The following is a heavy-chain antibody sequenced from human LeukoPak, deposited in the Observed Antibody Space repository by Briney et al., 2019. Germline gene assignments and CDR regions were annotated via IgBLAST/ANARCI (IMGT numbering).Heavy chain of an antibody. J-gene: IGHJ1*01. CDR3: ASDSYYPEYFQR. CDR2: IYSGGST. CDR1: GFSLSNNY. D-gene: IGHD1-26*01. V-gene: IGHV3-66*01. Sequence: GGSLRLSCAPSGFSLSNNYMIWLRQAPGKGLEWVSVIYSGGSTFYADSVKGRFTISRDNSKNTLYLQMNSLRAEDTAVYYCASDSYYPEYFQRWGQRSLVTVSS.